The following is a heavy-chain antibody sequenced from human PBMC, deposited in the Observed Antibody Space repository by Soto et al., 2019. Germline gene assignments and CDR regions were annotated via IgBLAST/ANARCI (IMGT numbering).Heavy chain of an antibody. V-gene: IGHV4-61*01. CDR3: AGYNWNYYFNP. CDR1: GGSVRDGSYY. D-gene: IGHD1-7*01. Sequence: SETLSLTCTVSGGSVRDGSYYWAWLRQPPGKGLEWIGHIYHSGSTIYNPSLKSRVTISIDTSKSQFSLNLNSMTAADTAVYYCAGYNWNYYFNPWGQGTLVTVSS. J-gene: IGHJ5*02. CDR2: IYHSGST.